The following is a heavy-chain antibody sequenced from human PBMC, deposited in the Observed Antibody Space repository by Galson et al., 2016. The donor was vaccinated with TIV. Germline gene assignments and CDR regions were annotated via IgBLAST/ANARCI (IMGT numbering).Heavy chain of an antibody. D-gene: IGHD6-19*01. CDR1: GFTFSVYW. CDR2: MKEDGREK. CDR3: STGGKWLHLNY. V-gene: IGHV3-7*01. J-gene: IGHJ4*02. Sequence: SLRLSCAGSGFTFSVYWMSWVRQAPGKGLEWVANMKEDGREKYYVDSVKGRFSISRVNAEKSVYLQMDRLSVEDTAVYYCSTGGKWLHLNYWGQGTLVTVSS.